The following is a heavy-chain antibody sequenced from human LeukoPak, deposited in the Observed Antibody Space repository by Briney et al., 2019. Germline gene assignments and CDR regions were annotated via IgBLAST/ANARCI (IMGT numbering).Heavy chain of an antibody. CDR3: AKDSLPGYSSSWNYFDY. CDR2: ISGSGGST. CDR1: RFTLKSYA. J-gene: IGHJ4*02. Sequence: PGGSLRLSCAASRFTLKSYAMSWVRQAPGKGLEWVSAISGSGGSTYYADSVKGRFTISRDNSKNTLYLQMNSLRAEDTAVYYFAKDSLPGYSSSWNYFDYWGQGTLVTVSS. D-gene: IGHD6-13*01. V-gene: IGHV3-23*01.